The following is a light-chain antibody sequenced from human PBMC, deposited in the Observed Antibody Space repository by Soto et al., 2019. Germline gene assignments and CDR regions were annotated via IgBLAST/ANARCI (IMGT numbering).Light chain of an antibody. CDR3: SSYAGSNNLYV. J-gene: IGLJ1*01. CDR1: SSDVGGYNY. Sequence: QSVLTQPPSASGSSGQSVTISCTGTSSDVGGYNYVSWYQQHPGKAPKLMIYEVSKRPSGVPDRFSGSKSGNTASLTVSGLQAEDEADYYCSSYAGSNNLYVFGTGTKVTV. CDR2: EVS. V-gene: IGLV2-8*01.